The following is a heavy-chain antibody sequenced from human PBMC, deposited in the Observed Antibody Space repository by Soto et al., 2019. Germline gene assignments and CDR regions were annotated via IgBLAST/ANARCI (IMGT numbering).Heavy chain of an antibody. Sequence: SETLSLTCAFYGWSFSGYYWSWIRQPPGKGLEWIGEINHSGSTNYNPSLKSRVTISVDTSKNQFSLKLSSVTAADTAVYYCARDAPNYDILTDHYYGMDVWGQGTTVTVSS. J-gene: IGHJ6*02. V-gene: IGHV4-34*01. D-gene: IGHD3-9*01. CDR2: INHSGST. CDR3: ARDAPNYDILTDHYYGMDV. CDR1: GWSFSGYY.